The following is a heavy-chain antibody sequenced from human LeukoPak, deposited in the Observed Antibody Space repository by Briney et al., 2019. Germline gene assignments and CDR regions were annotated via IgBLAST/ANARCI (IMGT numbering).Heavy chain of an antibody. CDR1: GFTFSTYD. Sequence: GGSLRLSCSASGFTFSTYDMHWVRQAPGKGLEFFSAISSDGIMTYYSDSVKGTFTISTDNSNNTLYLQMTILRIQDTAVYYCVEGSAVPQFDYWGQGTLVTVSS. CDR3: VEGSAVPQFDY. CDR2: ISSDGIMT. V-gene: IGHV3-64D*06. J-gene: IGHJ4*02. D-gene: IGHD6-13*01.